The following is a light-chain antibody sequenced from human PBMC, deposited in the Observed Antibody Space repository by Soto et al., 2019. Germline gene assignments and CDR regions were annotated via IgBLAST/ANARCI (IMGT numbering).Light chain of an antibody. CDR2: DVD. V-gene: IGLV2-14*03. CDR1: SSDVGGYNS. CDR3: CAYTARTTLSWI. J-gene: IGLJ3*02. Sequence: QSVLTQPASVSGSPGQSITISCTGTSSDVGGYNSVSWFQQHPGKVPRLILYDVDNRPLGVSTRFSGSQSGNTASLSISGLQAEDEADYYCCAYTARTTLSWIFGGGTKLTVL.